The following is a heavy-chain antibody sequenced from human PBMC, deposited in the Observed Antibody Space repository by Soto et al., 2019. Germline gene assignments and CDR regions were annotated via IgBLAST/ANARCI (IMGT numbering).Heavy chain of an antibody. CDR1: GFTFTSYW. CDR2: IKNDGSST. CDR3: ARGGRGGFDY. D-gene: IGHD3-16*01. J-gene: IGHJ4*02. Sequence: EVQLVESGGGLVPPGGSMRLSCAASGFTFTSYWMHWVRQAPGKGLVWVSSIKNDGSSTNYADSVKGRFTISRDNAKNTVYLQVNSLRAEDTAVYFCARGGRGGFDYWGQGTLVTVSS. V-gene: IGHV3-74*01.